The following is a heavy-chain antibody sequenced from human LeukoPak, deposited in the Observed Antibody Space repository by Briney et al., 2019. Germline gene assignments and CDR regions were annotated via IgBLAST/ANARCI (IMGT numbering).Heavy chain of an antibody. Sequence: SETLSLICAVWGGSFSGCYWIGLRQPPGRALEWIGDIYHSGTTNYNPSPKTRVTISVDTSKNQFPLKLSSVTAADTAVYYCARGRGSGSYYPNWFDPWGQGTLVTVSS. V-gene: IGHV4-34*01. J-gene: IGHJ5*02. D-gene: IGHD1-26*01. CDR3: ARGRGSGSYYPNWFDP. CDR1: GGSFSGCY. CDR2: IYHSGTT.